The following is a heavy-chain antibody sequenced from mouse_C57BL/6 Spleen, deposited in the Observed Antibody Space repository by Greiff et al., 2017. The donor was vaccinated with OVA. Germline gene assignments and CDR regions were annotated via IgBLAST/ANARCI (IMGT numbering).Heavy chain of an antibody. CDR1: GYTFTSYW. J-gene: IGHJ1*03. CDR2: INPSNGGT. V-gene: IGHV1-53*01. D-gene: IGHD4-1*01. Sequence: QVHVKQPGTELVKPGASVKLSCKASGYTFTSYWMHWVKQRPGQGLEWIGNINPSNGGTNYNEKFKSKATLTVDKSSSTAYMQLSSLTSEDSAVYYCARWDGTGYFDVWGTGTTVTVSS. CDR3: ARWDGTGYFDV.